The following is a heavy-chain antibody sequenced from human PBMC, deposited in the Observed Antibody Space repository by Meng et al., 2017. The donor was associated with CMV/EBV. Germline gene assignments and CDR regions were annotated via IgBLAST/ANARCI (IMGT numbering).Heavy chain of an antibody. D-gene: IGHD3-10*01. CDR1: GFTFSSSW. V-gene: IGHV3-52*01. CDR3: VRIDGIRGGFDY. CDR2: IKCDGSEK. Sequence: GESLKISCAASGFTFSSSWMHWVCQAPEKGLEWVAYIKCDGSEKYYVDSVKGRLTISRDNAKNFLYLQVNSLRAEDMTVYYCVRIDGIRGGFDYWGQGTLVTVSS. J-gene: IGHJ4*02.